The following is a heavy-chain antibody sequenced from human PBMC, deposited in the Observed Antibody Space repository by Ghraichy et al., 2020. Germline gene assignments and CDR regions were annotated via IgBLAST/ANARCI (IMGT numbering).Heavy chain of an antibody. J-gene: IGHJ6*02. CDR2: IYYSGST. CDR1: GGSISSYY. V-gene: IGHV4-59*01. CDR3: ARDRSNSNPLGYYYYGMDV. Sequence: SETLSLTCTVSGGSISSYYWSWIRQPPGKGLEWIGYIYYSGSTNYNPSLKSRVTISVDTSKNQFSLKLSSVTAADTAVYYCARDRSNSNPLGYYYYGMDVWGQGTTVTVSS. D-gene: IGHD4-11*01.